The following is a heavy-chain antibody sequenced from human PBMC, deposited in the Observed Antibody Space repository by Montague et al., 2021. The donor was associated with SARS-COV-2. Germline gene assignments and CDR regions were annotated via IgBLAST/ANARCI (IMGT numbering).Heavy chain of an antibody. CDR2: IYYSGST. V-gene: IGHV4-59*01. J-gene: IGHJ6*02. D-gene: IGHD3-10*01. Sequence: SETLSLTCTVSSGSISSYYWSWIRQPPGKGLEWIGYIYYSGSTNYNPSLKSRVTISVDTSKNQFSLKLSSVTAADTAVYYCARGGILWFGDLAPYYYGMDVWGQGTTVTVSS. CDR3: ARGGILWFGDLAPYYYGMDV. CDR1: SGSISSYY.